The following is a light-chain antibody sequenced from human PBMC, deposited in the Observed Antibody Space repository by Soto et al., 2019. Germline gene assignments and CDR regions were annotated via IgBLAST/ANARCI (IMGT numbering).Light chain of an antibody. CDR1: ESVSRW. V-gene: IGKV1-5*03. Sequence: DIQMTQSPSTLSASVGDRVTITCRASESVSRWLAWHQQKPGRTPKLLIYQASTLETGVPSRFSGSGSGTEFTLTISSLQPDDFATYYCQQYNAYSQAFGQGTKVEIK. J-gene: IGKJ1*01. CDR2: QAS. CDR3: QQYNAYSQA.